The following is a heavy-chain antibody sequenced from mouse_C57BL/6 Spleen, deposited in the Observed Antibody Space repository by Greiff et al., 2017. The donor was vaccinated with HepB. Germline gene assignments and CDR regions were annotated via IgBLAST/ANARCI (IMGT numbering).Heavy chain of an antibody. D-gene: IGHD2-3*01. J-gene: IGHJ4*01. CDR1: GYSITSGYY. CDR2: ISYDGSN. Sequence: EVQLKESGPGLVKPSQSLSLTCSVTGYSITSGYYWNWIRQFPGNKLEWMGYISYDGSNNYNPSLKNRISITRDTSKNQFFLKLNSVTTEDTATYYCARVQDGYYDAMDYWGQGTSVTVSS. V-gene: IGHV3-6*01. CDR3: ARVQDGYYDAMDY.